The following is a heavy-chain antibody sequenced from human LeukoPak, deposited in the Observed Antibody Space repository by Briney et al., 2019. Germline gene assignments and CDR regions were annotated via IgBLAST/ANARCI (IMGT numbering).Heavy chain of an antibody. CDR2: IYYSGNT. V-gene: IGHV4-59*08. CDR3: ARHPSGWSATDHFDY. D-gene: IGHD6-19*01. CDR1: GGSISGYY. J-gene: IGHJ4*02. Sequence: SETLSLTCTVSGGSISGYYWSWIRQPPGKALEWVAYIYYSGNTNYNPSLKSRVTISVDTSKNQFSLKLSSMTAADTAVYYCARHPSGWSATDHFDYWGQGTLVTVSS.